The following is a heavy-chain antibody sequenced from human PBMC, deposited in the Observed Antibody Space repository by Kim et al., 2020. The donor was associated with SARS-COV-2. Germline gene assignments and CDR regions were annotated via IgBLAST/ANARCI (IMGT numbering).Heavy chain of an antibody. J-gene: IGHJ4*02. V-gene: IGHV4-31*03. Sequence: SETLSLTCTVSGGSINSGGYYWSWIRQHPGKGLEWIGYIFYSGSTYYNPSLKSRVTISVDTSKNQFSLKLTSVTAADTAVYYCARGLSRYYDRSGSVDPGRTFDYWGQGTLVTVSS. CDR3: ARGLSRYYDRSGSVDPGRTFDY. CDR2: IFYSGST. CDR1: GGSINSGGYY. D-gene: IGHD3-22*01.